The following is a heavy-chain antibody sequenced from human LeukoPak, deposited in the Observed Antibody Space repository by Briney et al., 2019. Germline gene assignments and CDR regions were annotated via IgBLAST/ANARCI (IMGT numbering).Heavy chain of an antibody. V-gene: IGHV3-30*02. CDR2: IRYDGSNK. Sequence: PWGSLRLSCAASGFTFSSYGMYWVRQAPGKGLEWVAFIRYDGSNKYYADSVKGRFTISRDNSKNTLYLQMNSLRAEDTAVYYCTKGASGSWDAFDIWGQGTTVTVSS. D-gene: IGHD2-15*01. CDR3: TKGASGSWDAFDI. J-gene: IGHJ3*02. CDR1: GFTFSSYG.